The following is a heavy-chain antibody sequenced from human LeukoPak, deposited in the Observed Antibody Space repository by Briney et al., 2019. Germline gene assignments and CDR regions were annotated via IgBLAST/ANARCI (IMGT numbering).Heavy chain of an antibody. J-gene: IGHJ4*02. CDR2: INSDGSST. CDR1: GFNFSGYW. V-gene: IGHV3-74*01. D-gene: IGHD7-27*01. Sequence: GGSLRLSCAASGFNFSGYWMYWVRQAPGKGLVWVSLINSDGSSTNYADSVKGRFTIARDNAKNTLHLQVNSLRADDSAVYYCARHLGTYSDHWGQGTLVTVSS. CDR3: ARHLGTYSDH.